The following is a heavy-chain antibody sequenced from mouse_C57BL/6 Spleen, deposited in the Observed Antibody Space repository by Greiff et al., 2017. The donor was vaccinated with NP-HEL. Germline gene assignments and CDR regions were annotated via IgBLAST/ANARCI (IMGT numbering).Heavy chain of an antibody. CDR1: GYAFSSSW. V-gene: IGHV1-82*01. Sequence: VQVVESGPELVKPGASVKISCKASGYAFSSSWMNWVKQRPGKGLEWIGRIYPGDGDTNYNGKFKGKATLTADKSSSTAYMQLSSLTSEDSAVYFCAREGVLLRYPYYAMDYWGQGTSVTVSS. D-gene: IGHD1-1*01. CDR3: AREGVLLRYPYYAMDY. CDR2: IYPGDGDT. J-gene: IGHJ4*01.